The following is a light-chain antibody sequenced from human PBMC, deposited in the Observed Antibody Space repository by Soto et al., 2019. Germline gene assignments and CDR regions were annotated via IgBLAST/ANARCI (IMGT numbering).Light chain of an antibody. CDR3: QVWDGSSDAVV. CDR1: HIGSKS. J-gene: IGLJ2*01. Sequence: SYELTQPPSVSVAPGETARITCGGNHIGSKSVHWYQQMPGQAPVLVIYYDSDRPSGIPERFSGSNSENTATLTINRVEAGDEADYFCQVWDGSSDAVVFGGGTQLTVL. V-gene: IGLV3-21*04. CDR2: YDS.